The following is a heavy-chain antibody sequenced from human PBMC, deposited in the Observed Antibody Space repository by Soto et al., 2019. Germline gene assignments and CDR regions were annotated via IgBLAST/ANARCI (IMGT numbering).Heavy chain of an antibody. Sequence: GGSLRLSCAASGFTFSSYSMNWVRQAPGKGLEWVSYISSSSSTIYYADSVKGRFTISRDNAKNSLYLQMNSLRDEDTAVYYCARELLLWFGELSSWFDPWGQGTLVTVSS. J-gene: IGHJ5*02. CDR1: GFTFSSYS. CDR3: ARELLLWFGELSSWFDP. CDR2: ISSSSSTI. V-gene: IGHV3-48*02. D-gene: IGHD3-10*01.